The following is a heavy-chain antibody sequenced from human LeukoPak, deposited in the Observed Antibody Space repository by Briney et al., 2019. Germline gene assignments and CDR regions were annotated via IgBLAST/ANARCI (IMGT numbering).Heavy chain of an antibody. CDR1: GGSISSYY. Sequence: KTSETLSLTCTVSGGSISSYYWSWIRQPPGKGLEWIGYIYYSGSTNYNPSLKSRVTISVDTSKNQFSLKLSSVTAADTAVYYCARVPVAGTLMVDYWGQGTLVTVSS. V-gene: IGHV4-59*01. CDR3: ARVPVAGTLMVDY. D-gene: IGHD6-19*01. CDR2: IYYSGST. J-gene: IGHJ4*02.